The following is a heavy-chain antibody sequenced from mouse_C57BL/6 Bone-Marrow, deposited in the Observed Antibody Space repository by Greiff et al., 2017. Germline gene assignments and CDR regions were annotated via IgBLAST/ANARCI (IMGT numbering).Heavy chain of an antibody. D-gene: IGHD1-1*01. V-gene: IGHV1-81*01. CDR3: GQAYGSSLDY. CDR2: IYPRSGNT. J-gene: IGHJ3*01. CDR1: GYTFTSYG. Sequence: VKLQESGAELARPGASVKLSCKASGYTFTSYGIRWVKQRTGQGLEWIGEIYPRSGNTYYNEKFKGKAPLTADKASSTAYMELRSLTSEDSAVYFCGQAYGSSLDYWGQGTLVTVSA.